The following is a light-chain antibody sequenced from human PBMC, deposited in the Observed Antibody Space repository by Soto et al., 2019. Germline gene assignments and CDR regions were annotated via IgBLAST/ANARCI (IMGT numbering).Light chain of an antibody. CDR1: QSIGTW. CDR2: DAS. V-gene: IGKV1-5*01. Sequence: DIQMTQSPSTLSASVGDRVTITCRASQSIGTWLAWYQQKPGKAPKLLIYDASSLQRGVPSRFSGSGSGTEFTLTISSLQPDDFATYYCQQYNSYSWTFGQGTKVDIK. J-gene: IGKJ1*01. CDR3: QQYNSYSWT.